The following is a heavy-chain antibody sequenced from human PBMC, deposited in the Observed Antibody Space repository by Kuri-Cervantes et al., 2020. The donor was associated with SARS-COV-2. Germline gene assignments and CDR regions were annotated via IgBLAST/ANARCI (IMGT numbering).Heavy chain of an antibody. Sequence: GESLKISCAASGFTFSSYGMHWVRPAPGKGLEWVAVISYDGSNKYYADSVKGRFTISRDNSKNALYLQMNSLGAEDTAVYYCAKDSGYYDSSGYYRYWGQGTLVTVSS. J-gene: IGHJ4*02. CDR2: ISYDGSNK. CDR1: GFTFSSYG. CDR3: AKDSGYYDSSGYYRY. D-gene: IGHD3-22*01. V-gene: IGHV3-30*18.